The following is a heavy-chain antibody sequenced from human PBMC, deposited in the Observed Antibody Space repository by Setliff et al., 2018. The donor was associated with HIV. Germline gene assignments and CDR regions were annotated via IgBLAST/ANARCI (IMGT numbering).Heavy chain of an antibody. Sequence: GVSLKISCAASGFAFGSFAMSWIRQAPGKALEWVSSITDDGLSTFYAGSVRGRFTVSRDNSRNTLFLQMNSLRGEDTALYYCALGGLSSGWGVSWGQGTLVTVSA. CDR3: ALGGLSSGWGVS. CDR1: GFAFGSFA. V-gene: IGHV3-23*01. J-gene: IGHJ5*02. D-gene: IGHD6-19*01. CDR2: ITDDGLST.